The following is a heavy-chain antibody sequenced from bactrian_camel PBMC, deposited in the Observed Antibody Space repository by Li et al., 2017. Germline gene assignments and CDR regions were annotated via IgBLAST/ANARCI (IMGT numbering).Heavy chain of an antibody. V-gene: IGHV3S53*01. CDR3: AAESASYSDYDNLFLTCGGEEYHY. J-gene: IGHJ4*01. CDR2: IASDGKT. D-gene: IGHD4*01. CDR1: GYTYC. Sequence: HVQLVESGGGSVQTGGSLRLSCVASGYTYCMGWYRRAGPGNKREEVAHIASDGKTSYADSVKGRFTISKDSAKNAVYLQMISLKPEDTALYYCAAESASYSDYDNLFLTCGGEEYHYWGQGTQVTVS.